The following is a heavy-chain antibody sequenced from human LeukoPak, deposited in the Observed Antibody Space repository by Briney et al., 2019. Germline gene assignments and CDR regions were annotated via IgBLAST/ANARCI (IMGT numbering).Heavy chain of an antibody. CDR2: IVVGSGNT. Sequence: ASVKVSCKASGFTFTSSAMQWVRQARGQRLEWIGRIVVGSGNTNYAQKFQERVTITRDMSTSTAYMELSSLRSEDTAVYYCAAWGYSYGRLNRTSDYYFDYWGQGTLVTVSS. J-gene: IGHJ4*02. CDR3: AAWGYSYGRLNRTSDYYFDY. CDR1: GFTFTSSA. D-gene: IGHD5-18*01. V-gene: IGHV1-58*02.